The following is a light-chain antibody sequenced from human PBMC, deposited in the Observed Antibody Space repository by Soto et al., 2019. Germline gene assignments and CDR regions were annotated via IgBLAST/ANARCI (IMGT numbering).Light chain of an antibody. J-gene: IGKJ1*01. Sequence: ENVLTQSPGTLSLSPGERATLSCRASQSVSNSYLDWYQQKPGQAPRLLIHGATSRATGIPDRFSGSGSGTDFTLTISRLEAEDFAVYFCQQYGRAPWTFGQGTKVEIK. CDR1: QSVSNSY. CDR3: QQYGRAPWT. V-gene: IGKV3-20*01. CDR2: GAT.